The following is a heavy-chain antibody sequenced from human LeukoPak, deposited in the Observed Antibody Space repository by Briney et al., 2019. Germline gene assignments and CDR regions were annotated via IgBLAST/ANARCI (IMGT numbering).Heavy chain of an antibody. V-gene: IGHV3-74*01. D-gene: IGHD1-26*01. CDR1: GFTFSSNW. Sequence: GGSLRLSCAASGFTFSSNWMHWVRQAPGKGLVWVSRIKSDGSKTSYADSVKGRFTISRDNAKNTLYLQMNSLRAEDTAVYYCARDPHGGSGSDPHDAFDIWDQGTMVTVSS. J-gene: IGHJ3*02. CDR2: IKSDGSKT. CDR3: ARDPHGGSGSDPHDAFDI.